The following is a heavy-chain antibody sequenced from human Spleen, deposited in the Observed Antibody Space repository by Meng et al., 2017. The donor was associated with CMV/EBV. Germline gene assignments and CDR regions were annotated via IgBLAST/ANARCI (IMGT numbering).Heavy chain of an antibody. Sequence: GGSLRLSCVASGFTFSGYSMNWVRQTPGKGLEWVSSITSRSSNTYYSDSVKGRFTISRDNTKNSLDLLMISLRVEDTAIYFCARVDVAGGFHPSYYIDYWGQGTLVTVSS. V-gene: IGHV3-21*01. CDR3: ARVDVAGGFHPSYYIDY. CDR1: GFTFSGYS. CDR2: ITSRSSNT. D-gene: IGHD1-26*01. J-gene: IGHJ4*02.